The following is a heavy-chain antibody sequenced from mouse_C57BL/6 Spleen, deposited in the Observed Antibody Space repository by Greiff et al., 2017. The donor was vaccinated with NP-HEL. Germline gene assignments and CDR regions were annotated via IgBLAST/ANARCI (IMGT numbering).Heavy chain of an antibody. J-gene: IGHJ3*01. CDR2: IYPGSGST. D-gene: IGHD2-5*01. Sequence: VQLQQPGAELVKPGASVKMSCKASGYTFTSYWITWVKQRPGQGLEWIGDIYPGSGSTNYNEKFKSKATLTVDTSSSTAYMQLSSLTSEDSAVYYCARRGYSNYPFAYWGQGTLVTVSA. CDR3: ARRGYSNYPFAY. CDR1: GYTFTSYW. V-gene: IGHV1-55*01.